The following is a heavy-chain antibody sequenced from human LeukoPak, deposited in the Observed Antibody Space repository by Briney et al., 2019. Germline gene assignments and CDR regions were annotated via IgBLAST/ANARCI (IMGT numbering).Heavy chain of an antibody. CDR1: GGTFSSYA. CDR2: IIPILGTA. CDR3: ASTPLYYYYYMDV. J-gene: IGHJ6*03. V-gene: IGHV1-69*05. Sequence: SVKVSCKTYGGTFSSYAIIWVRQAPGQGLEWMGGIIPILGTANYAQKFQGRVTITTDESTSTVYMELRSLRSEDTAVYYCASTPLYYYYYMDVWGLGTTVTASS.